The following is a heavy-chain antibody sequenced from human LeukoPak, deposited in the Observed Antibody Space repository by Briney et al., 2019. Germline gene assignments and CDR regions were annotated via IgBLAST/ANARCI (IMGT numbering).Heavy chain of an antibody. CDR3: ARNGNSYYYYYMDV. V-gene: IGHV3-33*01. D-gene: IGHD1-7*01. CDR1: GFTFSSYG. CDR2: IWYDGSNK. Sequence: PGRSLRLSCAASGFTFSSYGMHWVRQAPGKGLEWVAVIWYDGSNKYYADSVKGRFTISRDNSKNTLYLQMNSLRAEDTAVYYCARNGNSYYYYYMDVWGKGTTVTVSS. J-gene: IGHJ6*03.